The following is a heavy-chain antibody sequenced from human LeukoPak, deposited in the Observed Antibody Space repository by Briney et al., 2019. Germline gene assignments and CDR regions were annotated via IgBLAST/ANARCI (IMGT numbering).Heavy chain of an antibody. CDR2: INTNTGNP. Sequence: ASVKVSCKASGYTFTSYAMNWVRQAPGQGLEWMGWINTNTGNPTYAQGFTGRFVFSLDTSASTAYLQISSLKAEDTAVYYCARMSYYYDSSGYPFDYWGQGTLVTVSS. CDR1: GYTFTSYA. CDR3: ARMSYYYDSSGYPFDY. D-gene: IGHD3-22*01. J-gene: IGHJ4*02. V-gene: IGHV7-4-1*02.